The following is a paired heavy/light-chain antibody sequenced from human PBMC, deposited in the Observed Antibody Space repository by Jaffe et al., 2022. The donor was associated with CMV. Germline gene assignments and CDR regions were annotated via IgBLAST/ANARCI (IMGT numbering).Light chain of an antibody. CDR2: DKN. CDR1: NLRDYY. J-gene: IGLJ2*01. Sequence: SSELTQDPAVSVALGQTVRITCQGDNLRDYYVTWYQQKPGQAPVLLIYDKNSRPSGIPDRFSGSSSGDTASLTITAAQAEDDADYYCNSRDRTGNHVVFGGGTKLTVL. V-gene: IGLV3-19*01. CDR3: NSRDRTGNHVV.
Heavy chain of an antibody. J-gene: IGHJ4*02. CDR1: GGAISDSRYY. CDR2: VFHSGTT. Sequence: QLQLQESGPGLVKPSETLSLTCTVSGGAISDSRYYWSWIRQPPGKGLEWVGSVFHSGTTYYNPALKSRVTISVDTSKNQFSLRLKSVLATDTAVYFCARRIMIIGVLIRGFYFDYWGQGALVTVSS. D-gene: IGHD3-3*01. V-gene: IGHV4-39*01. CDR3: ARRIMIIGVLIRGFYFDY.